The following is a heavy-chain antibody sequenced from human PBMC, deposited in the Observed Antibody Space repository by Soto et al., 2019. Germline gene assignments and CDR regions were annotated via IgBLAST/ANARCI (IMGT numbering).Heavy chain of an antibody. CDR2: ISYDGSNK. V-gene: IGHV3-30-3*01. CDR3: ARDASIVATMQLGFDY. D-gene: IGHD5-12*01. Sequence: GGSLRLSCAASGFPFSSYAMHWVRQAPGKGLEWVAVISYDGSNKYYADSVKGRFTISRDNSKNTLYLQMNSLRAEDTAVYYCARDASIVATMQLGFDYWGQGTLVTVSS. J-gene: IGHJ4*02. CDR1: GFPFSSYA.